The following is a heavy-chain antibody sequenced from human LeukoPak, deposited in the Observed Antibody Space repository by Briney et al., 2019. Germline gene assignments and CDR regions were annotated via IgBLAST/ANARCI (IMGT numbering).Heavy chain of an antibody. Sequence: SETLSLTCAVSGGSINNYYWSWIRQPPGKGLEWIGYIYYSGSTNYNPSLKSRVTISVDTSKNQFSLKLSSVTAADTAVYYCARDYVGSGKPSGYWGQGTLVTVSS. D-gene: IGHD6-19*01. CDR2: IYYSGST. J-gene: IGHJ4*02. CDR3: ARDYVGSGKPSGY. V-gene: IGHV4-59*01. CDR1: GGSINNYY.